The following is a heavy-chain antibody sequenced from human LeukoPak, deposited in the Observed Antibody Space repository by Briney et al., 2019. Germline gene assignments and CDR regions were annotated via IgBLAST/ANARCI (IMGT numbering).Heavy chain of an antibody. CDR2: ISAYNGNT. CDR1: GYTFTSYG. CDR3: ARTVAGTARGWYYYYYMDV. V-gene: IGHV1-18*01. Sequence: ASVKVTCKASGYTFTSYGISWVRQAPGQGLEWMGWISAYNGNTNYAQKLQGRVTMTTDTSTSTAYVELRSLRSDDTAVYYCARTVAGTARGWYYYYYMDVWGKGTTVTVSS. D-gene: IGHD6-13*01. J-gene: IGHJ6*03.